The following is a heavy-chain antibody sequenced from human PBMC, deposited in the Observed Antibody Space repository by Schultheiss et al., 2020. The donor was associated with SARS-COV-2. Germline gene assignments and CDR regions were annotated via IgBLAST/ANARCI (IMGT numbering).Heavy chain of an antibody. CDR1: GGTFSSYA. D-gene: IGHD7-27*01. V-gene: IGHV1-69*13. J-gene: IGHJ1*01. Sequence: SVKVSCKASGGTFSSYAISWVRQAPGQGLEWMGGIIPIFGTANYAQKFQGRVTITADESTSTAYMELSSLRSEDTAVYYCAREPTGVARAFQHWGQGTLVTVSS. CDR3: AREPTGVARAFQH. CDR2: IIPIFGTA.